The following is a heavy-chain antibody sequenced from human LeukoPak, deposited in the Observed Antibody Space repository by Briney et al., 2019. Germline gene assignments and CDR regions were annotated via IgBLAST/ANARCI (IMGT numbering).Heavy chain of an antibody. J-gene: IGHJ6*03. CDR3: ARGGSYWERNYYYYYMDV. CDR2: IKQNGSEI. D-gene: IGHD1-26*01. V-gene: IGHV3-7*01. CDR1: GFTFSSYW. Sequence: GGSLRLSCAASGFTFSSYWMSWVRRAPGKGLEWVANIKQNGSEIYYVDSVKGRFTISRDNAKNSLYLQMNSLRAEDTAGYYCARGGSYWERNYYYYYMDVWGKGTTVTVSS.